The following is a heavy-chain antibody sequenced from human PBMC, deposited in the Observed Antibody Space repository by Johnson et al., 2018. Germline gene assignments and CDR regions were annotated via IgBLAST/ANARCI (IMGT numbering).Heavy chain of an antibody. J-gene: IGHJ3*02. CDR1: GFTFSSYS. CDR3: ARYCSSTSCYAFDI. CDR2: ISSSSSYI. D-gene: IGHD2-2*01. V-gene: IGHV3-21*01. Sequence: VQLVESGGGLVKPGGSLRLYCAASGFTFSSYSMNWVRQAPGKGLEWVSSISSSSSYIYYADSLKGRFTISRDNAKNSLYLQMNSLTAEDTAVYYCARYCSSTSCYAFDIWGQGTMVTVSS.